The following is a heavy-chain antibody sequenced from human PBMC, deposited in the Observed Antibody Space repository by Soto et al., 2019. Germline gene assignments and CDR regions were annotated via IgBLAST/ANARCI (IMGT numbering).Heavy chain of an antibody. CDR1: GASISSGNW. D-gene: IGHD3-16*01. CDR3: ASHRGNTFGPYDD. Sequence: SETLSLTCAVSGASISSGNWWSWVRQSPGKGLEWIGEIYHSGSTNHNPYLKSRVIISVDKSRNQFSLKLSSVTAADTTVYFCASHRGNTFGPYDDWGQGTQVTSPQ. V-gene: IGHV4-4*02. J-gene: IGHJ4*01. CDR2: IYHSGST.